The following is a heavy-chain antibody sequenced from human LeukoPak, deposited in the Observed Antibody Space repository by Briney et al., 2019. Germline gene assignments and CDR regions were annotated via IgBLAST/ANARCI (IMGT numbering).Heavy chain of an antibody. V-gene: IGHV4-4*07. CDR3: ARLFTATFDL. D-gene: IGHD3-10*02. J-gene: IGHJ2*01. CDR2: IYTSGNT. Sequence: SETLSLTCTVSGGSISSYYWSWIRQPAGKGLEWIGRIYTSGNTNYNPSLKSRVTVSVNTSKNQFSLKLSSVTAADTAVYYCARLFTATFDLWGRGTLVTVSS. CDR1: GGSISSYY.